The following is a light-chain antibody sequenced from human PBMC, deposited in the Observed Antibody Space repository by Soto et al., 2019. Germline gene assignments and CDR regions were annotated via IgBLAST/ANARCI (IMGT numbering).Light chain of an antibody. Sequence: EIVVTQSPATLSLSPGERATLSCRASQSVSSYLAWYHQKPGQAPRLLIYDASNRATGIPARFSGSGSETDFTLTISSLEPEDFAFYYCQQRSNWQGATFGGGTKVEIK. J-gene: IGKJ4*01. CDR2: DAS. CDR3: QQRSNWQGAT. V-gene: IGKV3-11*01. CDR1: QSVSSY.